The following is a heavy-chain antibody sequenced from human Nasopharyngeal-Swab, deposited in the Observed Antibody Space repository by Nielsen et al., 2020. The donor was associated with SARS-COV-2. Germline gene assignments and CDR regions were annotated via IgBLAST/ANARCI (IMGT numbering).Heavy chain of an antibody. CDR2: IWYDGSNK. D-gene: IGHD1-26*01. Sequence: LKISCAASGFTFSSYGMHWVRQAPGKGLEWVAVIWYDGSNKYYADSVKGRFTISRDNSKNTLYLQMNSLRAEDTAVYYCARDRVGYYYYYYMDVWGKGTTVTVSS. CDR3: ARDRVGYYYYYYMDV. V-gene: IGHV3-33*01. J-gene: IGHJ6*03. CDR1: GFTFSSYG.